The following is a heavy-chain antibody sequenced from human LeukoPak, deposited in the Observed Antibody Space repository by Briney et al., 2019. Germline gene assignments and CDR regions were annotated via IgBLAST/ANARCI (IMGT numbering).Heavy chain of an antibody. D-gene: IGHD4-23*01. CDR3: ARNTVAELSDYYYYYGMDV. CDR1: GGSISSGGYY. V-gene: IGHV4-31*03. J-gene: IGHJ6*02. Sequence: SQTLSLTCTVSGGSISSGGYYWSWIRQHPGKGLEWIGYIYYSGSTYYNPSLKSRVTISVDTSKNQFSLKLSSVTAADTAVYYCARNTVAELSDYYYYYGMDVWGQGTTVTVSS. CDR2: IYYSGST.